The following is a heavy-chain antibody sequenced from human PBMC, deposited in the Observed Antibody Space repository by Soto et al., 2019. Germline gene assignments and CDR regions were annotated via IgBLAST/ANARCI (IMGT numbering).Heavy chain of an antibody. D-gene: IGHD1-1*01. V-gene: IGHV3-53*01. Sequence: PGGSLRLSCAASGFSVSNNYMSWVRQAPGKGLEWVSVIWTGGTTSYADSVKGRFTISRDNSTNMFFLQMNKLSAEDMATYYCARAGFERLYFDQWGRGTLVTVSS. J-gene: IGHJ4*02. CDR3: ARAGFERLYFDQ. CDR2: IWTGGTT. CDR1: GFSVSNNY.